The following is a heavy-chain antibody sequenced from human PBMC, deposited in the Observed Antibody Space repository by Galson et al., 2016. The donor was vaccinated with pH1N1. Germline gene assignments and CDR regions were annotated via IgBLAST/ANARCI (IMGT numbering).Heavy chain of an antibody. CDR2: IYYRGRT. J-gene: IGHJ3*01. CDR3: ATEGYLGGTTLGVNGWNDAVKL. CDR1: GGSISTGGYY. D-gene: IGHD1-26*01. Sequence: TLSLTCTVSGGSISTGGYYWSWIRQQPGKGLEWIGYIYYRGRTYYNPSHKSRVSITMDTSKNQFSLKVASVTAADTAVYFCATEGYLGGTTLGVNGWNDAVKLWGRGTIVTVSS. V-gene: IGHV4-31*03.